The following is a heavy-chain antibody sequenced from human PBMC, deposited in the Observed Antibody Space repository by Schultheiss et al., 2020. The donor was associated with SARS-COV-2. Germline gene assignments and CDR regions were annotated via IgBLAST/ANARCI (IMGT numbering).Heavy chain of an antibody. D-gene: IGHD2-15*01. V-gene: IGHV1-18*04. CDR1: GYTFTGYY. CDR2: ISAYNGNT. Sequence: VKVSCKASGYTFTGYYMHWVRQAPGQGLEWMGWISAYNGNTNYAQKLQGRVTMTTDTSTSTAYMELSSLRSEDTAVYYCARTLLGYCSGGSCYPYNWFDPWGQGTLVTVSS. J-gene: IGHJ5*02. CDR3: ARTLLGYCSGGSCYPYNWFDP.